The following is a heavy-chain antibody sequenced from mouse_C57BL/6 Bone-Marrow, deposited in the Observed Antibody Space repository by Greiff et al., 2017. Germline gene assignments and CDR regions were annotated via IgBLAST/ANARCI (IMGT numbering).Heavy chain of an antibody. CDR1: GYTFTDYY. D-gene: IGHD2-5*01. V-gene: IGHV1-76*01. CDR2: IYPGSGNT. J-gene: IGHJ3*01. CDR3: ARPHYSNYV. Sequence: VQLQQSGAELVRPGASVKLSCKASGYTFTDYYINWVKQRPGQGLEWIARIYPGSGNTYYNEKFKGKATLTAEKSSSTAYMQLSSLTSEDSAVYFCARPHYSNYVWGQETLVTVSA.